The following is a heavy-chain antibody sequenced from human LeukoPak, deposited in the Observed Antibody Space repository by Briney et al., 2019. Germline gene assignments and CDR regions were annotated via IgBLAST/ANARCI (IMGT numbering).Heavy chain of an antibody. Sequence: SESLSLTCTFSGRSISSYHWGSIRQPPGRRLGWIGYIYYSGSTNYNPSLKSRVTISVDTPKIQFSLKLSSVTAADTAVYYCARGPNWNYFDYWGQGTLVTVSS. CDR2: IYYSGST. V-gene: IGHV4-59*01. CDR3: ARGPNWNYFDY. CDR1: GRSISSYH. J-gene: IGHJ4*02. D-gene: IGHD1-20*01.